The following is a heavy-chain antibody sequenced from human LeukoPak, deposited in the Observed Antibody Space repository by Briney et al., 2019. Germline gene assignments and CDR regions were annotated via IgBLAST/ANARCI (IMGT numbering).Heavy chain of an antibody. J-gene: IGHJ4*02. CDR1: GGTFSSYA. V-gene: IGHV1-2*02. D-gene: IGHD6-13*01. CDR2: INPRNAAT. Sequence: GASVKVSCKASGGTFSSYAISWVRQVPGQGLEWMGWINPRNAATNYAQKFQGRVTMTRDTSISTVYMELSSLRSDDTAVYYCAKTLYIAAAPGGLDYWGQGTLVTVSS. CDR3: AKTLYIAAAPGGLDY.